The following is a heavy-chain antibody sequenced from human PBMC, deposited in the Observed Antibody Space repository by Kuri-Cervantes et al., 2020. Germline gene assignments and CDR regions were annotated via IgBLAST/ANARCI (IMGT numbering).Heavy chain of an antibody. J-gene: IGHJ4*02. Sequence: VKVSCKASGYTLSGYYMHWVRQAPGQGLEWLGWMNPNSYDSGYAQKFQGRITMTRDTSISTAYMELSSLRSEDTAVYYCARRVHYSGSYFNFDYWGQGTLVTVSS. CDR2: MNPNSYDS. V-gene: IGHV1-8*02. CDR1: GYTLSGYY. D-gene: IGHD1-26*01. CDR3: ARRVHYSGSYFNFDY.